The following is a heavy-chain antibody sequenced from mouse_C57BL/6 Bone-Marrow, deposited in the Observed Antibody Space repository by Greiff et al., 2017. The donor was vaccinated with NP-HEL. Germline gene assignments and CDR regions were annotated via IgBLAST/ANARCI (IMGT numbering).Heavy chain of an antibody. J-gene: IGHJ3*01. D-gene: IGHD1-1*02. Sequence: VQLKESGPGLVAPSQSLSITCTVSGFSLTSYGVHRVRQPPGKGLEWLVVIWSDGSTTYNSAPKSRLSISKDNSKSQVFLKMNSLQTDDTAMYYCARHGGNYAWFAYWGQGTLVTVSA. V-gene: IGHV2-6-1*01. CDR2: IWSDGST. CDR3: ARHGGNYAWFAY. CDR1: GFSLTSYG.